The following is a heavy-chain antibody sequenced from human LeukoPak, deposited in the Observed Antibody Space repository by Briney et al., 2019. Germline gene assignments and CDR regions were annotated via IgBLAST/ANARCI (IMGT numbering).Heavy chain of an antibody. Sequence: GGSLRLSCAASGFTFSSYAMSWVRQAPGKGLEWVSAISGSGGSTYYADSMKGRFTISRDNSKNTLYLQMNSLRAEDTAVYYCAKGPWFGELLTYYFDYWGQGTLVTVSS. CDR2: ISGSGGST. D-gene: IGHD3-10*01. CDR1: GFTFSSYA. V-gene: IGHV3-23*01. J-gene: IGHJ4*02. CDR3: AKGPWFGELLTYYFDY.